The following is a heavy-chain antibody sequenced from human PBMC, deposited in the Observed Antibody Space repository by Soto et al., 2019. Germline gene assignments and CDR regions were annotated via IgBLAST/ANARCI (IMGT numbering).Heavy chain of an antibody. CDR3: GLYSTSSGWIDP. J-gene: IGHJ5*02. CDR2: INHSGST. D-gene: IGHD6-6*01. CDR1: GGSFSGYY. V-gene: IGHV4-34*01. Sequence: SETLSLTCAVYGGSFSGYYWSWIRQPPGKGLEWIGYINHSGSTNYNPSLKSRVTISVDTSKNHFSLELSSVTAADTAVYYCGLYSTSSGWIDPWGQGTQVTVSS.